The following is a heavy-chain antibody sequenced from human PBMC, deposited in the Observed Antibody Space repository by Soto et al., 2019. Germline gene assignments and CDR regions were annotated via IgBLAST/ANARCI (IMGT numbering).Heavy chain of an antibody. J-gene: IGHJ4*02. D-gene: IGHD6-19*01. CDR1: GFTFSNYW. CDR3: ARRSSGWYFDY. CDR2: ISGRGGST. V-gene: IGHV3-74*01. Sequence: GGSLRLSCAASGFTFSNYWMHWVRQVPGEGLVWISVISGRGGSTSYADSVKGRFTISRDNSKNTLYLQMNSLRGEDTAVYYCARRSSGWYFDYWGQGTLVTVSS.